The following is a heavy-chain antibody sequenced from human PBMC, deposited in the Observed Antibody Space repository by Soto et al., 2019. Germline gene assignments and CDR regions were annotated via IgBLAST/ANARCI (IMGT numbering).Heavy chain of an antibody. J-gene: IGHJ4*02. CDR2: IIPIFGTT. CDR1: GGTFSIYA. V-gene: IGHV1-69*01. Sequence: QVQLVQSGAEVKKPGSSVKVSCKASGGTFSIYAITWVRQAPGQGLEWLGGIIPIFGTTDYARKFQGRVTITAAESTSTVFIELSSLTSEDTAVYYCARGVGAYYFDYWGQGTLVTVSS. D-gene: IGHD1-26*01. CDR3: ARGVGAYYFDY.